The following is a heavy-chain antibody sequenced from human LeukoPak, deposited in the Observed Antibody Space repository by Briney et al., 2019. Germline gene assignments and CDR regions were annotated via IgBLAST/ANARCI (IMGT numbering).Heavy chain of an antibody. D-gene: IGHD3-9*01. V-gene: IGHV1-3*01. CDR1: GYTFTNYA. CDR2: INAGNGKT. CDR3: ARGYYDLLTGHVVTYYFDY. Sequence: ALVKVSCKASGYTFTNYAVQWVRQAPGQRLEWMGWINAGNGKTNYSQRFQGRVTLTRDTSASTVYMELRSLRSEDTAVYYCARGYYDLLTGHVVTYYFDYWGQGTLVTVSS. J-gene: IGHJ4*02.